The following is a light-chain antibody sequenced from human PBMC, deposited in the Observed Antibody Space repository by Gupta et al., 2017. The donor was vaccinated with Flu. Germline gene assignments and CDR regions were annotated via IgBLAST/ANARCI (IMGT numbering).Light chain of an antibody. CDR3: RQSYSTPPT. Sequence: DLQVTQSPSSLSASVGDRVTITCRAGQSISSYVNWYQQKPGRAPKLRLYAASSLQSAVPSRFSGSGSGTDFTLTISSLQPADFATSYCRQSYSTPPTFGHGTRVDLK. J-gene: IGKJ3*01. CDR2: AAS. CDR1: QSISSY. V-gene: IGKV1-39*01.